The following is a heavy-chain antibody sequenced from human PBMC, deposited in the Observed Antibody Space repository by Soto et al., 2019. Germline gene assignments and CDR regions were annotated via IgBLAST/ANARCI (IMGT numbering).Heavy chain of an antibody. V-gene: IGHV3-74*01. Sequence: HPGGSLRLSCAASGFTFNIYWMHWVRQAPGKGLVWVSHINNDGSRTTYADSVKGRFTISRDNARNTLYLQMNSLRAEDTAVYYCARYPAGNYIEVWGKGTTVTDSS. CDR1: GFTFNIYW. J-gene: IGHJ6*03. CDR2: INNDGSRT. CDR3: ARYPAGNYIEV.